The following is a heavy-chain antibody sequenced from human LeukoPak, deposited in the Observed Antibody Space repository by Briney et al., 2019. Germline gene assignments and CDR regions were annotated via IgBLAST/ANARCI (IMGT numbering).Heavy chain of an antibody. CDR1: GFTFSSYS. D-gene: IGHD3-22*01. CDR2: ISSSSSYI. Sequence: KPGGSLRLSCAASGFTFSSYSMNWVRQAPGKGLEWVSSISSSSSYIYYADSVKGRFTISRDNAKNSLYLQMNSLRAEDTAVYYCARDLVQYYYDSGEEKGALDYWGQGTLVTVSS. V-gene: IGHV3-21*01. CDR3: ARDLVQYYYDSGEEKGALDY. J-gene: IGHJ4*02.